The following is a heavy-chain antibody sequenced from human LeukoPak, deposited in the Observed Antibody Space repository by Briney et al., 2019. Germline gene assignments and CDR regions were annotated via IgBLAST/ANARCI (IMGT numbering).Heavy chain of an antibody. CDR1: GGSISTYY. CDR2: MYYSGST. J-gene: IGHJ4*02. V-gene: IGHV4-59*01. D-gene: IGHD4-17*01. Sequence: SETLSLTCTVSGGSISTYYWNWIRQSPGKGLEWIGYMYYSGSTNYNPSLKSRVTISVDTSKNESSLKLSSVTAADTAVYYCARTPATTWANHFDYWGQGTLVTVSS. CDR3: ARTPATTWANHFDY.